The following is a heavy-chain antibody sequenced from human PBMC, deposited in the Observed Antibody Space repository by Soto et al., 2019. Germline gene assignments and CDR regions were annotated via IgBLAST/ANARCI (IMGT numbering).Heavy chain of an antibody. Sequence: KTSETLSLTCTVSGGSISSYYWSWIRQPPGKGLEWIGYIYYSGSTNYNPSLKSRVTISVDTSKNQFSLKLSSVTAADTAVYYCARGLVGGDYWGQGTLVTVSS. CDR3: ARGLVGGDY. CDR1: GGSISSYY. V-gene: IGHV4-59*01. D-gene: IGHD6-19*01. CDR2: IYYSGST. J-gene: IGHJ4*02.